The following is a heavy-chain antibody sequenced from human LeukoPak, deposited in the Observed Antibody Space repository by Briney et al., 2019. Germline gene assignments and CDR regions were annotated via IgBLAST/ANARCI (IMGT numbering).Heavy chain of an antibody. CDR1: GGSISSSNW. V-gene: IGHV4-4*02. Sequence: SETLSLTCAVSGGSISSSNWWSWVRQPPGKGLEWIGEIYHSGSTNYNPSLKSRVTISVDTSKNQFSLKLRSVTAADTAVYYCARRSSSGWYGWFDPWGQGTLVTVSS. CDR3: ARRSSSGWYGWFDP. CDR2: IYHSGST. D-gene: IGHD6-19*01. J-gene: IGHJ5*02.